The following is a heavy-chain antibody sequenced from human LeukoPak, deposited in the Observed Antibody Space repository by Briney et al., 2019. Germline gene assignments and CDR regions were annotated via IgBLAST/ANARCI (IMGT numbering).Heavy chain of an antibody. CDR1: GYSFSTGYY. CDR3: ARDGGYGGYDDY. J-gene: IGHJ4*02. CDR2: IYHSGTT. Sequence: SETLSLTCTVSGYSFSTGYYWGWIRQPPGKGLEWIGSIYHSGTTYYNPSLKSRVTISVDTSKNQFSLKLNSVTAADTAVYYCARDGGYGGYDDYWGQGNLVTVSS. V-gene: IGHV4-38-2*02. D-gene: IGHD5-12*01.